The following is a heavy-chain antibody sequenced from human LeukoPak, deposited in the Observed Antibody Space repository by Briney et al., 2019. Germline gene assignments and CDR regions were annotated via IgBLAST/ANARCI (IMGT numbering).Heavy chain of an antibody. Sequence: GGSLRLSCAASGFTFKSYTMNWVRQAPGKGLEWVSSITSSLSYISYADSVKGRSTISRDNAKNSLSLQMNSLRAEDTAVYYCARDFGRTSDWQPRLYYGMDVWGQGTTVTVS. CDR2: ITSSLSYI. D-gene: IGHD2-2*01. V-gene: IGHV3-21*01. J-gene: IGHJ6*02. CDR1: GFTFKSYT. CDR3: ARDFGRTSDWQPRLYYGMDV.